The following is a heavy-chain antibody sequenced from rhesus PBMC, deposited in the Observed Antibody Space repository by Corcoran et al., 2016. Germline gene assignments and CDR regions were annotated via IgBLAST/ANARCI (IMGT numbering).Heavy chain of an antibody. CDR2: IGGSGRST. Sequence: QVQLQESGPGLVKSSETLSLTCAVSGYSISSGYGWSWIRQPPGKGLEWIGYIGGSGRSTNEHPSLKNLVTISKDTSKNQFSLKLSSVTAADTTVYYCERDRVSGSWNEPEVYFDYWGQGVLVTVSS. J-gene: IGHJ4*01. CDR3: ERDRVSGSWNEPEVYFDY. D-gene: IGHD6-25*01. V-gene: IGHV4-127*01. CDR1: GYSISSGYG.